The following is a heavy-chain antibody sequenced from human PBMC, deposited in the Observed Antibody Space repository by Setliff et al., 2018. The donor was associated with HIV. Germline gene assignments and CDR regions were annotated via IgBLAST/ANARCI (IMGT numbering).Heavy chain of an antibody. CDR2: IYHTGTT. J-gene: IGHJ4*02. Sequence: SATLSLTCTVSGASISSSSDYYWGWIRQPPGQGLESIGIIYHTGTTYYNPSLTGRLSISVDTSTNHFSLRLTSVTAADTAVYYCARTSYSSTWYFREPSVSGGQGTLVTVSS. V-gene: IGHV4-39*07. CDR3: ARTSYSSTWYFREPSVS. D-gene: IGHD6-13*01. CDR1: GASISSSSDYY.